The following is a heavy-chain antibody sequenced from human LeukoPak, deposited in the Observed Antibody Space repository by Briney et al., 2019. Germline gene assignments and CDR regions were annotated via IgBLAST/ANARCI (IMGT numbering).Heavy chain of an antibody. J-gene: IGHJ5*02. CDR3: ARGGSWYSGGSS. Sequence: PSETLSLTCTVSGGSISRGTYYWGWIRQPPGKGLQWIGSISYSGITYSNPSLASRVTISVDTSKNQFSLNLTSVTAADTAVYYCARGGSWYSGGSSWGQGTLVTVSS. V-gene: IGHV4-39*07. D-gene: IGHD6-13*01. CDR2: ISYSGIT. CDR1: GGSISRGTYY.